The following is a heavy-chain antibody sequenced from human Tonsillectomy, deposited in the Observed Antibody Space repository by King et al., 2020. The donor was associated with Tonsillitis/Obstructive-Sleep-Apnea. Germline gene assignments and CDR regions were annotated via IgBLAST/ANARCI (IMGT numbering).Heavy chain of an antibody. CDR1: GFTFSSYA. Sequence: VQLVESXGGVVQPGRSLRLSCAASGFTFSSYAMHWVRQAPGKGLEWVAVISYDGSNKYYADSVKGRFTISRENSKNTLYLQMNSLRAEDTAVYYCAGDRVVXDCFXYWGXXTLVTVS. V-gene: IGHV3-30*04. CDR2: ISYDGSNK. J-gene: IGHJ4*02. CDR3: AGDRVVXDCFXY. D-gene: IGHD4-23*01.